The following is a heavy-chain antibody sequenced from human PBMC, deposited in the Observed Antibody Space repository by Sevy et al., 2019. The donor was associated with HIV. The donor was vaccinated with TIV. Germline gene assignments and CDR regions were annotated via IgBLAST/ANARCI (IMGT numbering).Heavy chain of an antibody. CDR3: ARGGREYSGGYYFDY. D-gene: IGHD1-26*01. CDR2: ISYDGSNK. J-gene: IGHJ4*02. CDR1: GFTFSSYA. Sequence: GGSLRLSCAASGFTFSSYAMHWVRQAPGKGLEWVAVISYDGSNKYYADSVKGRFTISRDNSKNTLYLQMNSLRAEDTAVYYCARGGREYSGGYYFDYWGQGTLVTVSS. V-gene: IGHV3-30-3*01.